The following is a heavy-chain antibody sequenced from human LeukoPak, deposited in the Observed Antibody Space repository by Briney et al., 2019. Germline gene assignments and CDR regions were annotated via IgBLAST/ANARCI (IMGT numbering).Heavy chain of an antibody. V-gene: IGHV3-30*18. CDR2: ISYDGSNK. D-gene: IGHD2-15*01. CDR1: GFTFSSYG. J-gene: IGHJ4*02. Sequence: PGGSLRLSCAASGFTFSSYGMHWVRQAPGKGLEWVAVISYDGSNKYYADSVKGRFTISRDNSKNTLYLQMNSLRAEDTAVYYCAKILGYCSGGSCLFDYWGQGTLVTVSS. CDR3: AKILGYCSGGSCLFDY.